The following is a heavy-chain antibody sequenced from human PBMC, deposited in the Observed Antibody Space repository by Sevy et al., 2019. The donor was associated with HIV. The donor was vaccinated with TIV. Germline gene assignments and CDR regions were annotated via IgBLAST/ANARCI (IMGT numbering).Heavy chain of an antibody. D-gene: IGHD3-22*01. CDR1: GYSISSGYY. CDR3: AREVYPRYNSSGYRGY. J-gene: IGHJ4*01. Sequence: SENLSLTCTVSGYSISSGYYWGWIRQPPGKGLEWIGSIYHSGSTYYNPSLKSRVTISVDTSKNQFSLKLSSVTAADTAVYYCAREVYPRYNSSGYRGYWGQGTLVTVSS. CDR2: IYHSGST. V-gene: IGHV4-38-2*02.